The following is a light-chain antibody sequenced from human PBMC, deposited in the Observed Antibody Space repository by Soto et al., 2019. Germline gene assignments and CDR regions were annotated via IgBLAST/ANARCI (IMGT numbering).Light chain of an antibody. J-gene: IGKJ1*01. V-gene: IGKV3-15*01. CDR2: GAS. CDR3: QQYGSSPWT. CDR1: QSVSSN. Sequence: EIVMAQPPATLSASPGERATLSCRASQSVSSNLAWYQQKRGQAPRLLIYGASSRATGIPARFSGSGSGTEFTLTISRLEPEDFAVYYCQQYGSSPWTFGQGTKVDIK.